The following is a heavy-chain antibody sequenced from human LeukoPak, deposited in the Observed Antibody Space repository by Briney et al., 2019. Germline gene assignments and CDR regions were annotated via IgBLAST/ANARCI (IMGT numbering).Heavy chain of an antibody. CDR2: IYSGDST. CDR3: ARVPTLYCSGGSCYSLYYYGMDV. Sequence: PGGSLRLSCAASGFTVSSNYMSWVRQAPGKGLEWVSVIYSGDSTDYADSVKGRFTISRDNSKNTLYLQMNSLRAEDTAVYYCARVPTLYCSGGSCYSLYYYGMDVWGQGTTVTVSS. CDR1: GFTVSSNY. J-gene: IGHJ6*02. V-gene: IGHV3-53*01. D-gene: IGHD2-15*01.